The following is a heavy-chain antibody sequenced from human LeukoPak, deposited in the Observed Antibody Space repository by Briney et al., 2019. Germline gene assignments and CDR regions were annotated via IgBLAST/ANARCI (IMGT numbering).Heavy chain of an antibody. J-gene: IGHJ4*02. CDR2: IYYSGST. V-gene: IGHV4-39*01. D-gene: IGHD1-1*01. Sequence: SETLSLTCTVSGGSITSSSYYWGWIRQPPGKGLEWIGSIYYSGSTYYNPSLKGRVTISVDTSKNQFSLKLSSVTAADTAVYYCARQSGTAKIPDYWGQGTLVTVSS. CDR1: GGSITSSSYY. CDR3: ARQSGTAKIPDY.